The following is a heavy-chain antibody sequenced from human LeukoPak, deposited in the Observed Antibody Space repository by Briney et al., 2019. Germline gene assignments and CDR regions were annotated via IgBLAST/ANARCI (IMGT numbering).Heavy chain of an antibody. CDR1: GFACSNFA. CDR3: AKMEGQRLYDYCMDV. CDR2: MSGSGYYT. D-gene: IGHD3-3*01. J-gene: IGHJ6*03. Sequence: PGGSLRLSCAASGFACSNFAMSWVRQAPGRGLEGVSAMSGSGYYTYYVESVKGRFTISRDNSKNTLYLHMNSLRADDTAVYYCAKMEGQRLYDYCMDVWGRGTTVTVSS. V-gene: IGHV3-23*01.